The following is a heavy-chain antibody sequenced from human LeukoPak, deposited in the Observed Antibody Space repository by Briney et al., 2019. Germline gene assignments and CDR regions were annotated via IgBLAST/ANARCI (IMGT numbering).Heavy chain of an antibody. D-gene: IGHD2-2*02. CDR1: GGSFSGYC. CDR2: INHSGST. CDR3: ARVRISGYCSSTSCYKGGLLDY. V-gene: IGHV4-34*01. J-gene: IGHJ4*02. Sequence: PSETLSHTCAVYGGSFSGYCWSWIRQPPGKGLEWIGEINHSGSTNYNPSLKSRVTISVDTSKNQFSLKLSSVTAADTAVYYCARVRISGYCSSTSCYKGGLLDYWGQGTLVTVSS.